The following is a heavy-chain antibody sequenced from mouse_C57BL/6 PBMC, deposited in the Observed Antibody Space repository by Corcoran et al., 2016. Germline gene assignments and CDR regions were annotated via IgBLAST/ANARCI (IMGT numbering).Heavy chain of an antibody. CDR3: ARFGSSPYVDY. V-gene: IGHV1-75*01. CDR1: GYTFTDYY. CDR2: IFPGSGST. D-gene: IGHD1-1*01. J-gene: IGHJ2*01. Sequence: QVQLQQSGPELVKPGASVKISCKASGYTFTDYYINWVKQRPGQGLEWIGWIFPGSGSTYYNEKFKGQATLTVDKSSSTAYLLLSSMTPEDSAVDCCARFGSSPYVDYWGQGTTLTVSS.